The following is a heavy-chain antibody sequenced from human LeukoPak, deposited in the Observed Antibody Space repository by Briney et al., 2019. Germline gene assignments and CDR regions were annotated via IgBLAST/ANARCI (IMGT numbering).Heavy chain of an antibody. CDR2: IYYSGST. CDR1: GGSISSSNW. J-gene: IGHJ4*02. CDR3: ARCTAVADIDY. D-gene: IGHD6-19*01. V-gene: IGHV4-39*01. Sequence: PSETLSLTCAVSGGSISSSNWWSWVRQPPGKGLEWIGSIYYSGSTYYNPSLKSRVTISVDTSKNQFSLKLSSVTAADTAVYYCARCTAVADIDYWGQGTLVTVSS.